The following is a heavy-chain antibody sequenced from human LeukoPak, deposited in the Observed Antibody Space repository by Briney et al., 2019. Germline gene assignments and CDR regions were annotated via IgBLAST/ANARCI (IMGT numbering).Heavy chain of an antibody. CDR1: GDSVSSSNYY. CDR2: IYYSGIT. V-gene: IGHV4-39*07. D-gene: IGHD5-24*01. J-gene: IGHJ4*02. CDR3: ARGPRDGYNSMFDY. Sequence: SETLSLTCTVSGDSVSSSNYYWGWIRQPPGRGLEWIGSIYYSGITYYNPSLKSRVALSLDTSKNQFSLKVSFVTAADTAVYYCARGPRDGYNSMFDYWGQGTLVTVSS.